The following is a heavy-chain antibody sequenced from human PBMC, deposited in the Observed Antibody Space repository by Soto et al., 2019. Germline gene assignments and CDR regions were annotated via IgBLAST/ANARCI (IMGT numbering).Heavy chain of an antibody. CDR1: GFTFSSYA. Sequence: QVQLVESGGGVVQPGRSLRLSSAASGFTFSSYAMHWVRQAPGKGLEWVAVISYDGSNKYYADSVKGRFTISRDNSKNTLYLQMNSLRAEDTAVYYCARDSEVVTRWELPDYWGQGTLVTVSS. V-gene: IGHV3-30-3*01. J-gene: IGHJ4*02. D-gene: IGHD1-26*01. CDR3: ARDSEVVTRWELPDY. CDR2: ISYDGSNK.